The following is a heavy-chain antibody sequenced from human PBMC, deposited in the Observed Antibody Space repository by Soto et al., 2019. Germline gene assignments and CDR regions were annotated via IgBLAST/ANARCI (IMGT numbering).Heavy chain of an antibody. V-gene: IGHV3-23*01. D-gene: IGHD6-19*01. CDR1: GFTFINYA. Sequence: LRLSCAASGFTFINYAMTWVRQAPGEGLEWVSTISGNGASTHYADSVKGRFSISRDNSKNTLYLQMNSLRADDTAVYYCAKDYGSSRYFFDYWGQGALVTVSS. CDR3: AKDYGSSRYFFDY. J-gene: IGHJ4*02. CDR2: ISGNGAST.